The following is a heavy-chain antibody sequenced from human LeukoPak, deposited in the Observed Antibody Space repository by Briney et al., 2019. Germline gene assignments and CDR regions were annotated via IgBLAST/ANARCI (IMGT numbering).Heavy chain of an antibody. D-gene: IGHD3-3*01. V-gene: IGHV3-48*03. J-gene: IGHJ4*02. Sequence: PGGSLRLSCAASGFTFSSFEMNWMRQAPGKGLGWVSYITRGGGTTYYADSVRGRFTISRDNANNSLFLEMNSLRADDTAVYYCSRDQGIFGVPGWGQGTLVTVSS. CDR2: ITRGGGTT. CDR1: GFTFSSFE. CDR3: SRDQGIFGVPG.